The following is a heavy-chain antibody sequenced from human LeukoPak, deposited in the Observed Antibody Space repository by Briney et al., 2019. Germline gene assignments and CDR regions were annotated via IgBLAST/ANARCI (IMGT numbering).Heavy chain of an antibody. J-gene: IGHJ6*02. CDR1: GYTFTSYD. Sequence: ASVTVSCKASGYTFTSYDINWVRQAPGQGLEWMGWMNPNSGNTDYAQRFQRRVTMPRNTSISTAYMELSSLRSDDTAVYYCARSGLPMVRGVIIKSYYYYGMDVWGQGTTVTVSS. D-gene: IGHD3-10*01. CDR2: MNPNSGNT. CDR3: ARSGLPMVRGVIIKSYYYYGMDV. V-gene: IGHV1-8*01.